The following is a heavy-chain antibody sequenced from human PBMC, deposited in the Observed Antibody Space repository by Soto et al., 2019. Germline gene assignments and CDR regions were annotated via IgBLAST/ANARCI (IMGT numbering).Heavy chain of an antibody. D-gene: IGHD2-2*01. CDR1: GYTFTSYD. CDR2: MNPNSGNT. J-gene: IGHJ6*02. CDR3: ARAFSSYQLLSRHYYGMDV. Sequence: ASVKVSCKASGYTFTSYDINWVRQATGQGLEWMGWMNPNSGNTGYAQKFQGRVTMTRNTSICTAYMELSSLRSEDTAVYYCARAFSSYQLLSRHYYGMDVWGQGTTVTV. V-gene: IGHV1-8*01.